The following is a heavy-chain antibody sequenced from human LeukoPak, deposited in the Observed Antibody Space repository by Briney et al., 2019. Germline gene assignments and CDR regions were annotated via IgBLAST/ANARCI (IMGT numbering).Heavy chain of an antibody. D-gene: IGHD1-20*01. V-gene: IGHV1-3*01. CDR3: ASITGTTGTAFDI. CDR1: GYTFTSYA. Sequence: ASVKVSCKASGYTFTSYAMHWVRQAPGQRLEWMGWINAGDGNTKYSQKFQGRVTITRDTSASTAYMELSSLRSEDTAVYYCASITGTTGTAFDIWGQGTMVTVSS. CDR2: INAGDGNT. J-gene: IGHJ3*02.